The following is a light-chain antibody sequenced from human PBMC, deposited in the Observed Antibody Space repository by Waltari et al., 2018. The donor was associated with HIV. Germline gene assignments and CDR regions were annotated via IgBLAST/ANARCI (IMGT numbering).Light chain of an antibody. CDR3: QQYNKWPRT. V-gene: IGKV3-15*01. J-gene: IGKJ1*01. CDR2: GAS. CDR1: QNVITN. Sequence: EIVMTQSPGTLSVSPGERVTLSCRASQNVITNLAGYQHKPGQAPRLLIHGASTRATGIPARFSCGGSGTDYSVTIGSLQSEDFTFYYSQQYNKWPRTFGQRTKVEVK.